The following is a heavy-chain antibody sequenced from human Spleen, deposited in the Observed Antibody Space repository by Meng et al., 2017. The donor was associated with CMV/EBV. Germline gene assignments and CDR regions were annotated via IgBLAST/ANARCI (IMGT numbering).Heavy chain of an antibody. Sequence: VSGGSITSGNYYWTWIRQRPGKGLEWIGYTYHNGNTYYNPSLKRRITISVDTSKNQFYLNLRSVTAADTAVYYCARQVPIASNWFDPWGQGTLVTVSS. CDR2: TYHNGNT. J-gene: IGHJ5*02. V-gene: IGHV4-31*02. CDR1: GGSITSGNYY. D-gene: IGHD2-21*01. CDR3: ARQVPIASNWFDP.